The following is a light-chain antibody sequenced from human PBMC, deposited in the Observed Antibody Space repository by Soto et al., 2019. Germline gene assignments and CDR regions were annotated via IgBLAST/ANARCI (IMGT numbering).Light chain of an antibody. Sequence: QSVLTQPPSVSGAPGQRVTISCTGSSSNIGAGYDVHWYQHLPGTAPKLLIYANINRPSGVPDRFSGSKSGTSASLAITGLQAEDEADYYCQSYDSSLPKVFGGGTKVTVL. V-gene: IGLV1-40*01. CDR3: QSYDSSLPKV. J-gene: IGLJ2*01. CDR2: ANI. CDR1: SSNIGAGYD.